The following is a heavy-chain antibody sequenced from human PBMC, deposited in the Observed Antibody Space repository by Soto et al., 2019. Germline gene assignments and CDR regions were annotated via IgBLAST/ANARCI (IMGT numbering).Heavy chain of an antibody. CDR3: ARDLGSSWYPEYFQH. CDR2: ISSSSSTI. Sequence: PGGSLRLSCAASGFTFSSYSMNWVRQAPGKGLEWVSYISSSSSTIYDADSVKGRFTISRDNAKNSLYLQMNSLRAEDTAVYYCARDLGSSWYPEYFQHWGQGT. D-gene: IGHD6-13*01. J-gene: IGHJ1*01. CDR1: GFTFSSYS. V-gene: IGHV3-48*01.